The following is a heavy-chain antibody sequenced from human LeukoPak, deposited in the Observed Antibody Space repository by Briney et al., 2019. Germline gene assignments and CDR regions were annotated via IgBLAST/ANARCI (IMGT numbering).Heavy chain of an antibody. D-gene: IGHD4-11*01. CDR2: INYSGGHK. V-gene: IGHV3-23*01. CDR1: GFTFKNCA. CDR3: AKDDSMTLDHFDY. Sequence: GGFLRLSCVASGFTFKNCAMSWVRQAPGKGLEWVTGINYSGGHKYYADSVKGRFTISRDSSKNTLSLQMSSLTTEDTAVYYCAKDDSMTLDHFDYWGQGALVTVSS. J-gene: IGHJ4*02.